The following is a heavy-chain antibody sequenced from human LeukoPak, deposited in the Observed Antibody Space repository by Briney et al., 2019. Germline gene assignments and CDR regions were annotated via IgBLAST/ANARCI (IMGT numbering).Heavy chain of an antibody. D-gene: IGHD6-25*01. CDR1: GYTFTGYY. Sequence: ASVKVSCKASGYTFTGYYMHWVRQAPGQGLEWMEWINPNSGGTNYAQKFQGRVTMTRDTSISTAYMELSRLRSDDTAVYYCARDRIAARGDYYYYMDVWGKGTTVTVSS. V-gene: IGHV1-2*02. J-gene: IGHJ6*03. CDR2: INPNSGGT. CDR3: ARDRIAARGDYYYYMDV.